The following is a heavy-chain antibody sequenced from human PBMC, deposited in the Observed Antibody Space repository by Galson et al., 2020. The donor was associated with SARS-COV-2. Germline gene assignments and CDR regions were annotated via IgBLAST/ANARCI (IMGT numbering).Heavy chain of an antibody. V-gene: IGHV3-74*01. J-gene: IGHJ4*02. Sequence: GESLKISCAASGFIFSSYWMHWVRQVPGKGLVWVSRINTDGSGTAYADSVKGRFTISRDNAKNTVFLQMNSLRVDDTAVYYCARGIGTAVANTFDFWGQGNLVTVSS. CDR2: INTDGSGT. CDR3: ARGIGTAVANTFDF. D-gene: IGHD6-19*01. CDR1: GFIFSSYW.